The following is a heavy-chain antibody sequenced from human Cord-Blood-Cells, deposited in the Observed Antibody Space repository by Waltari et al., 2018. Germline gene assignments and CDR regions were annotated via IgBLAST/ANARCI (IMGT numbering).Heavy chain of an antibody. CDR2: FDPEDGET. V-gene: IGHV1-24*01. D-gene: IGHD2-2*02. CDR3: ATAPPYCSSTSCYIGV. CDR1: GYTLTELS. Sequence: QVQLVQSGAEVKKPGASVKVSCKVSGYTLTELSMHWVRQAPGKGLEWMGGFDPEDGETIYAQKVQGRVTMTEDTSTDTAYMELSSLRSEDTAVYYCATAPPYCSSTSCYIGVWGQGTLVTVSS. J-gene: IGHJ4*02.